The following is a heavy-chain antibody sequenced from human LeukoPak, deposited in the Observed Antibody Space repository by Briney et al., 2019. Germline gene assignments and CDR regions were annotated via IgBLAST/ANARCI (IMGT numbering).Heavy chain of an antibody. V-gene: IGHV3-53*01. J-gene: IGHJ3*02. Sequence: GGSLRLSCAASGLTVSSNYMSWVRQAPGKGLDWVSVIYSGGSTYYADSVKGRFTISRDNSKNTLYLQMNSLRAEDTAVYYCARDLGSSGSDAFDIWGQGTMVTVSS. CDR3: ARDLGSSGSDAFDI. CDR1: GLTVSSNY. CDR2: IYSGGST. D-gene: IGHD3-22*01.